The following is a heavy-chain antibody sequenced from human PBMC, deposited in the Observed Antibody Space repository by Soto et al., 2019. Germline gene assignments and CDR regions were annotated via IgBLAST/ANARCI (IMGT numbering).Heavy chain of an antibody. J-gene: IGHJ4*02. D-gene: IGHD3-3*01. CDR2: ISSSSTI. V-gene: IGHV3-48*02. CDR3: AREFFYDY. CDR1: GFTFSNYN. Sequence: EVQLVESGGGLVQPGGSLRLSCAASGFTFSNYNMNWVRQAPGEGLEWVSYISSSSTIYYADSVKGRFTISRDNAKNSLYLQMNSLRDEDTAVYYCAREFFYDYWGQGTLVTVSS.